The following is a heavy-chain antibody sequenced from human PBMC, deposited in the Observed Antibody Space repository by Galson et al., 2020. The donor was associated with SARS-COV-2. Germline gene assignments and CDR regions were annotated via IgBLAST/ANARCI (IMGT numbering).Heavy chain of an antibody. J-gene: IGHJ4*02. D-gene: IGHD5-18*01. Sequence: GGSLRLSCAASGFTFSSYGMHWVRQAPGKGLEWVAVISYDGSNKYYADSVKGRFTISRDNSKNTLYLQMNSLRAEDTAVYYCAAAMGIDYWGQGTLVTVSS. CDR1: GFTFSSYG. V-gene: IGHV3-30*03. CDR3: AAAMGIDY. CDR2: ISYDGSNK.